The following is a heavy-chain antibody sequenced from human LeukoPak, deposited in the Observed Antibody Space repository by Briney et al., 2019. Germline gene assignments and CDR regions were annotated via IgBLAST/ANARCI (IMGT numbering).Heavy chain of an antibody. CDR1: GFTVSSNY. D-gene: IGHD6-6*01. CDR2: IYSGGST. Sequence: PGGSLRLSCAASGFTVSSNYMSWVRQAPGMGLEWVSVIYSGGSTYYADSVKGRFTISRDNSKNTLYLQMNSLRAEDTAVYYCARGRDGYSSSPTDYWGQGTLVTVSS. CDR3: ARGRDGYSSSPTDY. J-gene: IGHJ4*02. V-gene: IGHV3-53*01.